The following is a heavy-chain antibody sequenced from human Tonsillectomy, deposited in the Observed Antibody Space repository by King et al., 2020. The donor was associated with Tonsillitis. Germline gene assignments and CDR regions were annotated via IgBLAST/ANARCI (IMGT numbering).Heavy chain of an antibody. CDR2: IKQEGTEK. CDR3: ARAPNRELAVGGIDF. Sequence: VQLVESGGGLVHPGGSLRLSCTASGFRFSNYWMIWVRQAPGRGLEWVANIKQEGTEKYYVDSVKGRFTITRDNAESSLYLQMNSLRAEDTAVYYCARAPNRELAVGGIDFWGQGTPVTVSS. D-gene: IGHD2-15*01. V-gene: IGHV3-7*01. J-gene: IGHJ4*02. CDR1: GFRFSNYW.